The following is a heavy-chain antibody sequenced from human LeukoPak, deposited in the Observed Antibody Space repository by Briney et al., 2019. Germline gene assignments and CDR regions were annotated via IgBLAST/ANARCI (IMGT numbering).Heavy chain of an antibody. Sequence: SETLSLTCTVSGGSMSSSSYYWSWIRQPAGKGLEWIGRIYTSGSTTYNPSLKSRVTISLDTSKNQFSLKLSSVTAADTDVYYCARVFCSGGNCYHFDYWGQGTLVTVSS. CDR2: IYTSGST. V-gene: IGHV4-61*02. CDR3: ARVFCSGGNCYHFDY. D-gene: IGHD2-15*01. CDR1: GGSMSSSSYY. J-gene: IGHJ4*02.